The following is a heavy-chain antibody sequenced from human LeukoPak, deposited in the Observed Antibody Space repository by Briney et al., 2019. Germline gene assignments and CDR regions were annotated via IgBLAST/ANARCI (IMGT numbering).Heavy chain of an antibody. CDR1: GYTFTSYD. V-gene: IGHV1-8*02. J-gene: IGHJ5*02. D-gene: IGHD2-2*01. CDR2: MNPNSGST. Sequence: ASVKVSCKASGYTFTSYDINWVRQATGQGLEWMGWMNPNSGSTSYAQKFQGRVTMTRDMSTSTVYMELSSLRSEDTAVYYCARDSEVVVPAFNWFDPWGQGTLVTVSS. CDR3: ARDSEVVVPAFNWFDP.